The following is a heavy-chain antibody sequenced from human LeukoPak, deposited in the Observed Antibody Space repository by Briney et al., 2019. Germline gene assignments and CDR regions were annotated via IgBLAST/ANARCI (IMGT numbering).Heavy chain of an antibody. J-gene: IGHJ6*03. CDR3: ARIKLLWFGELFKCYYYYMDV. CDR2: INHSGST. D-gene: IGHD3-10*01. CDR1: GGSFSGYY. V-gene: IGHV4-34*01. Sequence: SETLSLTCAVYGGSFSGYYWSWIRQPPGKGLEWIGEINHSGSTNYNPSLKSRVTISVDTSKNQFSPKLSSVTAADTAVYYCARIKLLWFGELFKCYYYYMDVWGKGTTVTISS.